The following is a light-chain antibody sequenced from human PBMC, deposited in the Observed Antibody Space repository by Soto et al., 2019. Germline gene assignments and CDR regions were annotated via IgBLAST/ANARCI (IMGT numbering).Light chain of an antibody. CDR1: SSDVGGYSY. V-gene: IGLV2-14*01. CDR2: DVT. Sequence: QSALTQPASVSGYPGQSITISCTGTSSDVGGYSYVSWYQQLPGKAPKLMIYDVTYRPSGVSNRFSGSKSGNTASLTISGLQAEDEADYYCSSYTSTSTLVFGGGTKLTVL. CDR3: SSYTSTSTLV. J-gene: IGLJ2*01.